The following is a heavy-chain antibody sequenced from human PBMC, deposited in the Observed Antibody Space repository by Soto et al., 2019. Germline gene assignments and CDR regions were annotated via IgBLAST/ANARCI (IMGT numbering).Heavy chain of an antibody. J-gene: IGHJ4*02. Sequence: GGSLRLSCAASGFTFSSYGMHWVRQAPGKGLEWVAVISYDGSNKYYADSVKGRFTISRDNSKNTLYLQMNSLRAEDTAVYYCAKDYRDSSYGSDYWGQGTLVTVSS. V-gene: IGHV3-30*18. CDR1: GFTFSSYG. CDR3: AKDYRDSSYGSDY. D-gene: IGHD5-18*01. CDR2: ISYDGSNK.